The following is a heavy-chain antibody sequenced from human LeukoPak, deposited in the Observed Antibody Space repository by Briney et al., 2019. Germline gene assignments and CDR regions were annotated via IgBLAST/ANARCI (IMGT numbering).Heavy chain of an antibody. V-gene: IGHV4-39*01. Sequence: SETLSLTCTVSHGSISSSRYYWAWIRQPPKKALNWIGSIHYSGSTYYNPSLNNHVTTSVDTSKNQFSLKLSSVTAADTAVYYCARLHPYYFDYWGQGTLVTVSS. J-gene: IGHJ4*02. CDR3: ARLHPYYFDY. CDR2: IHYSGST. CDR1: HGSISSSRYY.